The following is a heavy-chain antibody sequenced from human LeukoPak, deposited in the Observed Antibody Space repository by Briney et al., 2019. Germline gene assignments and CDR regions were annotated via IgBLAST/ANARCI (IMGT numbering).Heavy chain of an antibody. CDR2: IYYSGST. V-gene: IGHV4-59*01. J-gene: IGHJ4*02. CDR1: GGSISSYY. Sequence: SETLFLTCTVSGGSISSYYWSWIRQPPGKGLEWIGYIYYSGSTNYNPSLRSRVTISLDTSKNQFSLKLSSVTAADTDVYYCARAGSSTWAQNFDYWGQGTLVTVSS. CDR3: ARAGSSTWAQNFDY. D-gene: IGHD6-13*01.